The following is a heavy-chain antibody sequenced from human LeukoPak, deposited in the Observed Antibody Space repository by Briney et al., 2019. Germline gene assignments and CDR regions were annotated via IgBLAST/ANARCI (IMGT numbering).Heavy chain of an antibody. CDR2: INGAGGAT. J-gene: IGHJ4*02. CDR1: GFTSSSYA. D-gene: IGHD6-6*01. CDR3: ARAPGSSVSIAARPYYFDY. V-gene: IGHV3-23*01. Sequence: GGSLRLSCAASGFTSSSYAMSWVRQAPGKGLEWVSVINGAGGATYYADSVKGRFAISRDNSKNTLYLQINSLTAEDTAVYYCARAPGSSVSIAARPYYFDYWGQGALVTVSS.